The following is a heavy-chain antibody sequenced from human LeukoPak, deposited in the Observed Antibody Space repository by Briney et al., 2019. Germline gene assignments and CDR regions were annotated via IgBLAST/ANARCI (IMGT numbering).Heavy chain of an antibody. V-gene: IGHV3-21*01. D-gene: IGHD6-13*01. J-gene: IGHJ4*02. CDR3: ARGYGSSL. CDR2: SGSSSSYI. CDR1: GFTLSTYA. Sequence: LGGSLRLSCAASGFTLSTYAMNWVRQAPGKGLEWVSSSGSSSSYIYYADSVKGRFTISRDNAKNSLYLQMNNLRAEDTAVYYCARGYGSSLWGQGTLVTVSS.